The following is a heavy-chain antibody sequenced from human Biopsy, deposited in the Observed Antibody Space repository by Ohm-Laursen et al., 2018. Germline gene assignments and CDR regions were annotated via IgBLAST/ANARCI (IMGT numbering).Heavy chain of an antibody. D-gene: IGHD3-9*01. V-gene: IGHV1-69*13. CDR2: NIPILGTG. CDR3: ATKLTGYFHH. Sequence: VKISCKAPGGTFSNYGVNWVRQAPGQGLEWLGGNIPILGTGNYAQKFQDRVTVAADTSTSTATMELRSLRSDDTAVYYCATKLTGYFHHWGQGTLVIVSS. J-gene: IGHJ1*01. CDR1: GGTFSNYG.